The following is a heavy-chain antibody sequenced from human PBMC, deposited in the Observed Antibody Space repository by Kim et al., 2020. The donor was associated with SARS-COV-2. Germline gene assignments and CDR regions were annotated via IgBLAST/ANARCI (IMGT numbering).Heavy chain of an antibody. Sequence: GGSLRLSCAASGFTFSSYGMHWVRQAPGKGLEWVAVIWYDGSNKYYADSVKGRFTISRDNSKSTLYLQMNSLRAEDTAVYYCARDLGGYYDSSGYYYGSFDYWGQGTLVTISS. CDR1: GFTFSSYG. V-gene: IGHV3-33*01. CDR3: ARDLGGYYDSSGYYYGSFDY. CDR2: IWYDGSNK. D-gene: IGHD3-22*01. J-gene: IGHJ4*02.